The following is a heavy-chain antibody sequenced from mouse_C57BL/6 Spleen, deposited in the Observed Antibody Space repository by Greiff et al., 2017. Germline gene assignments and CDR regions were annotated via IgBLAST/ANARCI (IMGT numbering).Heavy chain of an antibody. CDR1: GFTFSSYA. J-gene: IGHJ2*01. CDR2: ISDGGSYT. D-gene: IGHD2-4*01. Sequence: EVQGVESGGGLVKPGGSLKLSCAASGFTFSSYAMSWVRQTPDKRLEWVATISDGGSYTYYTDNVKGRFTISRDNAKNHLYLQTSHLKSEDTAMYYYARDDDYDGDYWGQGTTLTVSS. V-gene: IGHV5-4*01. CDR3: ARDDDYDGDY.